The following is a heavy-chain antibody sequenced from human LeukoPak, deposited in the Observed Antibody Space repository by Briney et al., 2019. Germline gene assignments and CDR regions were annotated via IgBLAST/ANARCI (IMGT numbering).Heavy chain of an antibody. Sequence: GGSLRLSCAASGFIFSSYAMSWVRQAPGKGLEWVSAISGTGGSIFYADSVRGRFTISRDNSKSTLYLQMNSLRAEGMAVYYCATPRSSYYYYGMDVWGQGTTVTVSS. J-gene: IGHJ6*02. CDR2: ISGTGGSI. CDR3: ATPRSSYYYYGMDV. V-gene: IGHV3-23*01. CDR1: GFIFSSYA.